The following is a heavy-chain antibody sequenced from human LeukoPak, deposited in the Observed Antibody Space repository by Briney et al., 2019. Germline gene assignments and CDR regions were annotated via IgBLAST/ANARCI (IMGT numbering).Heavy chain of an antibody. D-gene: IGHD6-19*01. CDR2: ISGSGGST. J-gene: IGHJ3*02. CDR3: AKDGSQWLVPSDAFDI. Sequence: GGSLRLSCAASGFTFSSYAMSWVRQAPGKGLEWVSAISGSGGSTYYADSVKGRFTISRDNSKNTLYLQMNSLRAEDTAVYYCAKDGSQWLVPSDAFDIWGQGTMVTVSS. V-gene: IGHV3-23*01. CDR1: GFTFSSYA.